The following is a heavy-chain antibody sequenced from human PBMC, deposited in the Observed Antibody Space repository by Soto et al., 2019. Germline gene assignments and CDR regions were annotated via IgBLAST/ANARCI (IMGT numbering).Heavy chain of an antibody. V-gene: IGHV2-5*01. Sequence: QITLKESGPTLVKPTQTLTLTCTFSGFSLSTSGVGVGWIRQPPGKSLEWLALIYWNDDKRYSPSLKSRLTITKDTSKNQVVLTMTNMDPVDTATYYCAHSLDYGSGSYYNGAIDYWGQGTLVTVSS. J-gene: IGHJ4*02. CDR3: AHSLDYGSGSYYNGAIDY. CDR2: IYWNDDK. D-gene: IGHD3-10*01. CDR1: GFSLSTSGVG.